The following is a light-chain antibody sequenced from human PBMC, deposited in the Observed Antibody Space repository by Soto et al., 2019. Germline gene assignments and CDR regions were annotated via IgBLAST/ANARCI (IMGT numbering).Light chain of an antibody. V-gene: IGKV1-5*01. CDR3: LQDYSYPWT. CDR1: QNIDDY. Sequence: VDRVTIPCRASQNIDDYLAWYPQKPGKAPKLLIYDASNLQSGVPSRFSGSGSGTEFTLIISSLQPEDFATYYCLQDYSYPWTFGQGTKVDIK. J-gene: IGKJ1*01. CDR2: DAS.